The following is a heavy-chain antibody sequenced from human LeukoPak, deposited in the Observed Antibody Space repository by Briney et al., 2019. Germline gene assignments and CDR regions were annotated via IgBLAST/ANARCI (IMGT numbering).Heavy chain of an antibody. CDR2: ISGSAGST. V-gene: IGHV3-23*01. CDR3: AKAPPGAFDI. Sequence: GGSLRLSCAASGLTFSSYAISWGRQAPGKGLEWVSAISGSAGSTYYAHSVKGRFTISRDNSKNTLYLQMNSLRADDTAVYYCAKAPPGAFDIWGQGTMVTVSS. CDR1: GLTFSSYA. J-gene: IGHJ3*02.